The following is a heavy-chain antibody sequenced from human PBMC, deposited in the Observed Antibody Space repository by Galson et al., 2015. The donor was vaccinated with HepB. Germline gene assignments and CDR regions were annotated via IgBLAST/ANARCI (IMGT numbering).Heavy chain of an antibody. D-gene: IGHD3-22*01. CDR1: GFTFSSYA. CDR2: ISGSGGST. Sequence: SLRLSCAASGFTFSSYAMSWVRQAPGKGLEWVSAISGSGGSTYYADSVKGRFTISRDNSKNTLHLQVKSLRAEDTAVYYCAKGGGTMIGFQFWGQGTLVTVSS. V-gene: IGHV3-23*01. CDR3: AKGGGTMIGFQF. J-gene: IGHJ1*01.